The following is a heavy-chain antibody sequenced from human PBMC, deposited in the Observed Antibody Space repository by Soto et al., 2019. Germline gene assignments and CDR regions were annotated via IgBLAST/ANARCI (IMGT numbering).Heavy chain of an antibody. CDR2: SYHSGSS. CDR3: ERRYYYDSSGYYLGD. J-gene: IGHJ4*02. D-gene: IGHD3-22*01. V-gene: IGHV4-4*02. CDR1: GSSITSSNW. Sequence: QVQLRESGPRLVKPSGTLSLTCAVSGSSITSSNWWTWVRQPPGKGLEWIGESYHSGSSNYNPSLKSRVTISVDKSKNQFFLKLTSVTAADTAVYYCERRYYYDSSGYYLGDWGQGTLVTVSS.